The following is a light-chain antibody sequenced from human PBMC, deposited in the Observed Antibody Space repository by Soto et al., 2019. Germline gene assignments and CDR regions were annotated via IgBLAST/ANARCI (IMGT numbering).Light chain of an antibody. CDR1: QSVFGNY. Sequence: IVLTQSPGTLSLSPGERATLSCRASQSVFGNYLAWYQQKPGQAPRLLMYGASSRATGIPDRFSGSGSGTELALTINRLEPEDFAVYYGTHYGNSQIIFGHGTGPESX. CDR3: THYGNSQII. J-gene: IGKJ5*01. CDR2: GAS. V-gene: IGKV3-20*01.